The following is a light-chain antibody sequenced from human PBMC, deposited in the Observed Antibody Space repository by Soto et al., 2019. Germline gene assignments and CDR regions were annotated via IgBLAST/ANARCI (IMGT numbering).Light chain of an antibody. CDR3: QQYGSSPLT. J-gene: IGKJ4*01. CDR1: QNVTSNL. Sequence: TVLSQSPGTLSLSPGERAPLSCRASQNVTSNLLVWYQQHPGQAPRLLIYGASSRATGIPDRFSGSGSGTDLTTTISRLEPEDFEVYFCQQYGSSPLTFGGGTKVDIK. V-gene: IGKV3-20*01. CDR2: GAS.